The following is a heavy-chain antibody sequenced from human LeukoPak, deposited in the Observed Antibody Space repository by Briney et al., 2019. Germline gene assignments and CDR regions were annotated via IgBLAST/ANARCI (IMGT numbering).Heavy chain of an antibody. D-gene: IGHD4-17*01. V-gene: IGHV3-30*18. CDR3: AKDGWDGDWHYYGMDV. CDR2: ISYDGSNK. Sequence: GGSLRLSCAASGFTFSSYGMHWVRQAPGKGLEWVAVISYDGSNKYYADSVKGRFTISRDNSKNTLYLQMNSLRAEDTAVYYCAKDGWDGDWHYYGMDVWGQGTTVTVSS. CDR1: GFTFSSYG. J-gene: IGHJ6*02.